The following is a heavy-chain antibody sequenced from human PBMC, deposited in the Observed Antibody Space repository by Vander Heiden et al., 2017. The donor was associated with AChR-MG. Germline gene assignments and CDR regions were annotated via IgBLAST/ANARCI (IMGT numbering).Heavy chain of an antibody. Sequence: QVQLVQSGAEVKKHGASVKVSCKASGYTFTSYDINWVRQATGQGLEWMGWMNPNSGNTGYAQKFQGRVTMTRNTSISTAYMELSSLRSEDTAVYYCARGRSYYDFWSGRIRDRYFDYWGQGTLVTVSS. CDR1: GYTFTSYD. CDR2: MNPNSGNT. J-gene: IGHJ4*02. D-gene: IGHD3-3*01. V-gene: IGHV1-8*01. CDR3: ARGRSYYDFWSGRIRDRYFDY.